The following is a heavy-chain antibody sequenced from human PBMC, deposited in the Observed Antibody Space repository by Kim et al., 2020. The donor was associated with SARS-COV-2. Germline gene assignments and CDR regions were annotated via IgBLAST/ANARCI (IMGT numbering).Heavy chain of an antibody. J-gene: IGHJ4*02. CDR3: ARGSDGDRPFDY. CDR2: IYYSGST. V-gene: IGHV4-39*01. D-gene: IGHD4-17*01. CDR1: GGSISSSSYY. Sequence: SETLSLTCTVSGGSISSSSYYWGWIRQPPGKGLEWIGSIYYSGSTYYNPSLKSRVTISVDTSKNQFSLKLSSVTAADTAVYYCARGSDGDRPFDYWGQGTLVTVSS.